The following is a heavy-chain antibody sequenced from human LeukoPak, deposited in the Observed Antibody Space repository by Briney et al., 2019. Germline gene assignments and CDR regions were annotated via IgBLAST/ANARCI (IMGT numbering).Heavy chain of an antibody. CDR2: VYYTGST. Sequence: PSETLSLTCTVSGGSISSSGYYWDWIRQPPGKGLEWVVSVYYTGSTFYNPSLKSRVTTSVDTSKNHFSLNLSSVTAADTAVYYCARHRGRYYDSGSYYYFDYWGQGTLVTVSS. D-gene: IGHD3-10*01. V-gene: IGHV4-39*02. CDR1: GGSISSSGYY. CDR3: ARHRGRYYDSGSYYYFDY. J-gene: IGHJ4*02.